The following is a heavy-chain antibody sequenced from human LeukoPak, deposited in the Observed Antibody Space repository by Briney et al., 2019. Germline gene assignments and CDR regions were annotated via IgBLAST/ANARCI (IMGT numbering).Heavy chain of an antibody. V-gene: IGHV4-59*01. CDR1: GGSISGYY. CDR3: ARGADSFDI. J-gene: IGHJ3*02. Sequence: SETLSLTCTVSGGSISGYYLSWIRQPPGKGLEWIGYIYYSGSTNHNPSLKSRVTISADTSKNQFSLKLSSVTAADTAVYYCARGADSFDIWGQGTMVTVSS. CDR2: IYYSGST.